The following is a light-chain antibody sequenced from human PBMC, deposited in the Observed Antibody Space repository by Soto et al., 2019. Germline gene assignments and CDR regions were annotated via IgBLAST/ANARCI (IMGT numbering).Light chain of an antibody. CDR3: QQYKSYWT. CDR1: QSISYW. V-gene: IGKV1-5*01. CDR2: DAS. J-gene: IGKJ1*01. Sequence: DIQMTQSPSTLSASVGDRVTITCRASQSISYWLAWYQQKPGKAPKLLIYDASSLESGVPSRFSGSASGTDFTLTISSLQPDDFATYYCQQYKSYWTFGQGTKVDIK.